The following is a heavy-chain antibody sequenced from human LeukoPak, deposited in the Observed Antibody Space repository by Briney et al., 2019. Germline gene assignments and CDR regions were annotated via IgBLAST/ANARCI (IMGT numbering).Heavy chain of an antibody. V-gene: IGHV4-59*11. CDR2: IYYSGST. J-gene: IGHJ4*02. CDR3: ARGGRVVGATPLLDY. D-gene: IGHD1-26*01. Sequence: PSETLSLTCAVSGASISSHYWSWIRQSPGKGLEWIGYIYYSGSTNYNPSLKSRVTISIDTSKDQFSLKLSSVTAADTAVYYCARGGRVVGATPLLDYWGQGTLVTVSS. CDR1: GASISSHY.